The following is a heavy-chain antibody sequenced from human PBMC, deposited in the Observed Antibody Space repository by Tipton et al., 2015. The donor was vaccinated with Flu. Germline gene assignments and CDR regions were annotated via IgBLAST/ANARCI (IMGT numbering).Heavy chain of an antibody. CDR1: GVTVSSNY. D-gene: IGHD1-14*01. Sequence: SLRLSCVVSGVTVSSNYMSWVRQAPGKGLEWVSYMSSAGSSYTAIYYADSVKGRFIISRDNAKNTVFLQMNSLRVEDTAVYFCATGHPKTHYYYALDVWGQGTTVTVSS. V-gene: IGHV3-11*01. CDR3: ATGHPKTHYYYALDV. J-gene: IGHJ6*02. CDR2: MSSAGSSYTAI.